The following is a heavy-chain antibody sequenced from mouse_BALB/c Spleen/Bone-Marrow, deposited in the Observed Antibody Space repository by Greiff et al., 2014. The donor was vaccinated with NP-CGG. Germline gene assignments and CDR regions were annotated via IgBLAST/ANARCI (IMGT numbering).Heavy chain of an antibody. Sequence: EVQLVESGGGLAKPGGSLQLSCAASGFTFSTYAMSWVRQTPEKRLEWVATISSSGSYTYYPDSVKGRFTISRDNAKNTLYPQMSSLRSEDTAIFYCSRLRMITTYFDVWGAGTTVTVSS. D-gene: IGHD2-4*01. J-gene: IGHJ1*01. CDR3: SRLRMITTYFDV. V-gene: IGHV5-9-3*01. CDR1: GFTFSTYA. CDR2: ISSSGSYT.